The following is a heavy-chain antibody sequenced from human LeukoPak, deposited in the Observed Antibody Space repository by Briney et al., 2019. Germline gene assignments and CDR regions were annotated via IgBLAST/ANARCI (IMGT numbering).Heavy chain of an antibody. CDR3: ARWGYCSSTSCSTNWFDP. Sequence: PGGSLRLSCAASGFTFSSYSMNWVRQAPGKGVEGVSSISSSRSYIYYADSVKGRFTISRDNAKNSLYLQMNSLRAEDTAVYYCARWGYCSSTSCSTNWFDPWGQGTLVTVSS. D-gene: IGHD2-2*02. V-gene: IGHV3-21*01. J-gene: IGHJ5*02. CDR2: ISSSRSYI. CDR1: GFTFSSYS.